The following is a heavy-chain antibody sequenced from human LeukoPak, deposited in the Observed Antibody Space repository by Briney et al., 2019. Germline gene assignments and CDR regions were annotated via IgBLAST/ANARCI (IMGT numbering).Heavy chain of an antibody. D-gene: IGHD3-22*01. CDR2: IYSGGST. CDR3: AKDLYDSSGSRYDY. Sequence: GGSLGLSCAASGFTVSSNYMSWVRQAPGKGLEWVSVIYSGGSTYYADSVKGRFTISRDNSKNTLYLQINSLRAEDTAVYYCAKDLYDSSGSRYDYWGQETLVTVSS. CDR1: GFTVSSNY. J-gene: IGHJ4*02. V-gene: IGHV3-53*01.